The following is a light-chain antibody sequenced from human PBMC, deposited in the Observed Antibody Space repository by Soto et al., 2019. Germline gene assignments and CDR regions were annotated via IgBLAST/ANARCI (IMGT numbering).Light chain of an antibody. V-gene: IGKV3-20*01. Sequence: EVVLTQSPGTLSLSPGERATVSCRASQSVPISYLAWYQQKPGQAPGLLIYGSSSRATGVPDRFSGSGSATGSTLSISRLEPEDSAVYYCHQYGTVPWTFGRGTKVEIK. CDR1: QSVPISY. CDR3: HQYGTVPWT. J-gene: IGKJ1*01. CDR2: GSS.